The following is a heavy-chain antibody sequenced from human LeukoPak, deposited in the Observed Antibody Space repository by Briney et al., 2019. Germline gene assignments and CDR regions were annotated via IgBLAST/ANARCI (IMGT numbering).Heavy chain of an antibody. CDR2: ISSSSSYI. D-gene: IGHD6-13*01. Sequence: GGSLRLSCVASGFTFSRYTMNWVRQAPGKGLEWVSSISSSSSYIYYADSVKGRFTTSRDNAKNSLYLQMNSLRAEDTAVYYCASLGGAAAGTPYDYWGQGTLVTVSS. J-gene: IGHJ4*02. CDR3: ASLGGAAAGTPYDY. V-gene: IGHV3-21*04. CDR1: GFTFSRYT.